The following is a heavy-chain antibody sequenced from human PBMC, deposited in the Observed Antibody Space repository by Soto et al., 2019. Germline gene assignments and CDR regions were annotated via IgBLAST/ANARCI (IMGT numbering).Heavy chain of an antibody. CDR2: IYYSGST. CDR3: ARVTYCGGDCYYFDY. V-gene: IGHV4-31*03. CDR1: DGSISSGGYY. J-gene: IGHJ4*02. D-gene: IGHD2-21*02. Sequence: SETLSLTCTVSDGSISSGGYYWSWIRQHPGKGLEWIGYIYYSGSTYYNPSLKSRVTISVDTSKNQFSLKLSSVTAADTAVYYCARVTYCGGDCYYFDYWGQGTLVTVSS.